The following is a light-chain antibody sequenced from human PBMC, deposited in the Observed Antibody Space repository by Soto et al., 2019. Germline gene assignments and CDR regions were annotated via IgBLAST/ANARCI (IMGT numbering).Light chain of an antibody. CDR3: QQRSNWLYT. J-gene: IGKJ2*01. CDR1: QSVSSY. CDR2: DAS. Sequence: EIVLTQSPATLSLSPGERATLSCRASQSVSSYLAWYQQKPGQAPRLLIYDASNRATGIPARSSGSGSGTDFSPTSSNLEPDDFAVYYCQQRSNWLYTFGQGTKLEIK. V-gene: IGKV3-11*01.